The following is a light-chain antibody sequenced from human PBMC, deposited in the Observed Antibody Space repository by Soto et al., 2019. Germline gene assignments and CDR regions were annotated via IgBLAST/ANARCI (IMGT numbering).Light chain of an antibody. Sequence: QSALTQPASVSGAPGQSITISCTGTSSDVGSYNLVSWYQQRPGQAPKLIIYEGNKRPSGVSNRFSASKSANTDSLTISWLQAEVEADYYCCSYAGRSTVYVFGTGTKLTVL. CDR3: CSYAGRSTVYV. CDR1: SSDVGSYNL. V-gene: IGLV2-23*01. J-gene: IGLJ1*01. CDR2: EGN.